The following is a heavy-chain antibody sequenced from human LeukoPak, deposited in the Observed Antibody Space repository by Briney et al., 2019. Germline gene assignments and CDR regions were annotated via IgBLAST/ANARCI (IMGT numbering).Heavy chain of an antibody. CDR3: AREMGYGDYPETYYYYYGMDV. D-gene: IGHD4-17*01. J-gene: IGHJ6*02. Sequence: SETLSLTCTVSGGSISSYYWSWIRQPAGKGLEWIGRIYTSGSTNYNPSLKSRVTMSVDTSKNQFSLKLSSVTAADTAVYYCAREMGYGDYPETYYYYYGMDVWGQGTTVTVSS. V-gene: IGHV4-4*07. CDR1: GGSISSYY. CDR2: IYTSGST.